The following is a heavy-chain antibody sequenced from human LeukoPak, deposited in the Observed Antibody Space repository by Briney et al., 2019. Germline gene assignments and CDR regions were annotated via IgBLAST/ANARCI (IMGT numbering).Heavy chain of an antibody. J-gene: IGHJ4*02. CDR3: ARGYSRTYFDY. D-gene: IGHD5-18*01. Sequence: SETLSLTCTVSGDSISSYYWSWIRQPPGKGLEWIGYIYYSGSTNYNPSLKSRVTISIDTSKNQFSLKLSSVTAADTTVYYCARGYSRTYFDYWGQGTLVTVSS. CDR1: GDSISSYY. CDR2: IYYSGST. V-gene: IGHV4-59*08.